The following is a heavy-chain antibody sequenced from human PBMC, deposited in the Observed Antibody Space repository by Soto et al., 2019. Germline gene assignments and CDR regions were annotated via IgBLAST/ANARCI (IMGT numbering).Heavy chain of an antibody. Sequence: ASVKVSCKASGYTFTSYGISWVRQAPGQGLEWMGWISAYNGNTNYAQKLQGRVTMTTDTSTSTAYMELRSLRSDDTAVYYCARDVAGIAAAGYPPDNAFDYWGQGTLVTVYS. V-gene: IGHV1-18*01. CDR1: GYTFTSYG. J-gene: IGHJ4*02. CDR3: ARDVAGIAAAGYPPDNAFDY. D-gene: IGHD6-13*01. CDR2: ISAYNGNT.